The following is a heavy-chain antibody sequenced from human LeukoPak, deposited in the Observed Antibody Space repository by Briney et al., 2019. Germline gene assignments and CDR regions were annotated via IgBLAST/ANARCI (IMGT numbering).Heavy chain of an antibody. CDR3: ANLAVAGTGDDY. J-gene: IGHJ4*02. Sequence: PGGSLRLFCAASGFTFSGYCMNWVRQAPGKGLEWVSSISTSSSYIYYADSVKGRFTISRDNAKNSLYLQMNSLRAEDTGVYYCANLAVAGTGDDYWGQGTLVTVSS. CDR1: GFTFSGYC. D-gene: IGHD6-19*01. V-gene: IGHV3-21*01. CDR2: ISTSSSYI.